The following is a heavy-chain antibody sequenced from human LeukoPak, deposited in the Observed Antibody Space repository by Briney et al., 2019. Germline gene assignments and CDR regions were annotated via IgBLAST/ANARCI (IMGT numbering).Heavy chain of an antibody. CDR1: GFTFSRYA. CDR2: ISTGGDNR. V-gene: IGHV3-21*01. CDR3: ARGSSTSCFY. J-gene: IGHJ4*02. D-gene: IGHD2-2*01. Sequence: PGGSLRLSCAASGFTFSRYAMNWVRQAPEKGLEWVSYISTGGDNRFYADSLKGRFTVSRDNAKNTLYLQMNSLRADDTAVYYCARGSSTSCFYWGQGTLVTVSS.